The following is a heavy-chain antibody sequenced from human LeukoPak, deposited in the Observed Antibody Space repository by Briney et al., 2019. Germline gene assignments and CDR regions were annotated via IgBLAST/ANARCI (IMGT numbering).Heavy chain of an antibody. Sequence: GASVKVSCKASGYTFTGKYMHWVRQAPGQGLEWMGWTNPNSGDTKYAQKFQGRVAMTRDTSISTAYMELSRLKSDDTAEYFCARGGGSSWFHFWGQGTLVTVSS. D-gene: IGHD3-10*01. J-gene: IGHJ5*01. CDR1: GYTFTGKY. V-gene: IGHV1-2*02. CDR3: ARGGGSSWFHF. CDR2: TNPNSGDT.